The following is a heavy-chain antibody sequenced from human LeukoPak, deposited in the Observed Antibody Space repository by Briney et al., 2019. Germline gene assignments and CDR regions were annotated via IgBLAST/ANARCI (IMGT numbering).Heavy chain of an antibody. CDR2: ISYDENDK. CDR1: GFTFSIYA. V-gene: IGHV3-30*04. D-gene: IGHD4-17*01. CDR3: ARDTPEYGDSPDAFDI. Sequence: PGGSLRLSCADSGFTFSIYAMHWVRQAPGKGLEWVAVISYDENDKYYADSVKGRFTISRDNSKNTLYLQMNSLRTEDTAVYYCARDTPEYGDSPDAFDIWGQGTMVTVSS. J-gene: IGHJ3*02.